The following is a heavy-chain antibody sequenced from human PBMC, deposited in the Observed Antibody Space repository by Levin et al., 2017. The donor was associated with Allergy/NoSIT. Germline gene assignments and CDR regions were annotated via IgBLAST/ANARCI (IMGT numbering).Heavy chain of an antibody. CDR2: IRSSGDT. CDR1: GFTFTNFA. V-gene: IGHV3-23*01. CDR3: AKDYSDGWYFEN. D-gene: IGHD5-18*01. J-gene: IGHJ4*02. Sequence: GGSLRLSCAASGFTFTNFAMDWVRQAPGKGLEWVSAIRSSGDTHSADSIKGRFTISRDNSKSTLYLQMNSLRVEDTAIYYCAKDYSDGWYFENWGQGTLVTVSS.